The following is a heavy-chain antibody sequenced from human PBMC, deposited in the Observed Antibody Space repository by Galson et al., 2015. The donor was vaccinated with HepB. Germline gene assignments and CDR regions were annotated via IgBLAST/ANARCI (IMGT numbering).Heavy chain of an antibody. CDR1: GFTFSGSA. V-gene: IGHV3-73*01. D-gene: IGHD4-23*01. CDR3: TRRGGNWFDGMDV. J-gene: IGHJ6*02. Sequence: SLRLSCAVSGFTFSGSAMHWVRQASGKGLEWVGRIRSKANNYATAYAVSVKGRFTISRDDSKNTAYLQMNSLKTEDTAVYYCTRRGGNWFDGMDVWGQGTTVTVSS. CDR2: IRSKANNYAT.